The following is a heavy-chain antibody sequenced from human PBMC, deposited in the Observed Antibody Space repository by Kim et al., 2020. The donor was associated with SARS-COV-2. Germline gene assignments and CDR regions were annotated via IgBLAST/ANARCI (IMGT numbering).Heavy chain of an antibody. J-gene: IGHJ6*02. CDR1: GFTFSSYA. V-gene: IGHV3-23*01. CDR3: AKDQWFGELSAYYYGMDV. D-gene: IGHD3-10*01. CDR2: ISGSGGST. Sequence: GGSLRLSCAASGFTFSSYAMSWVRQAPGKGLEWVSAISGSGGSTYYADSVKGRFTISRDNSKNTLYLQMNSLRAEDTAVYYCAKDQWFGELSAYYYGMDVWGQGTTVTVSS.